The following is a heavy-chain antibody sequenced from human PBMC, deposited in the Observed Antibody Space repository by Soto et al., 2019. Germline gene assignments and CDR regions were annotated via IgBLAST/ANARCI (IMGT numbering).Heavy chain of an antibody. CDR3: AKSPPVYDSSGYYPYFDY. CDR2: ISGSGGST. D-gene: IGHD3-22*01. J-gene: IGHJ4*02. Sequence: GGSLRLSCAASGFTFSSYAMSWVRQAPGKGLEWVSAISGSGGSTYYADSVKGRFTISRDNSKNTLYLQMNSLRAEDTAVYYCAKSPPVYDSSGYYPYFDYWGQGTLVTVS. V-gene: IGHV3-23*01. CDR1: GFTFSSYA.